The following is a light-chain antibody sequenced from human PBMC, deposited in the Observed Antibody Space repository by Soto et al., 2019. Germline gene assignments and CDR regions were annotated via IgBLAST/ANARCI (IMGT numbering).Light chain of an antibody. J-gene: IGLJ1*01. V-gene: IGLV2-23*02. Sequence: TSSDVGTYNLVSWYQQYPGKAPRLMIYEVTKRPSGVSNRFSGSKSGNTASLTTSGLQPEDEADYYCSSYAGSSPSIFGPGTKVT. CDR1: SSDVGTYNL. CDR2: EVT. CDR3: SSYAGSSPSI.